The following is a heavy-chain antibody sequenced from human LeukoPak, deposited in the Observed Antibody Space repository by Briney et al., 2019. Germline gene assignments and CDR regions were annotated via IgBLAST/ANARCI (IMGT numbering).Heavy chain of an antibody. V-gene: IGHV3-21*01. CDR3: ARDPRNLYCSSTSCSRFDY. CDR1: GFTFSSYS. D-gene: IGHD2-2*01. CDR2: ISSSSYI. Sequence: GGSLRLSCAASGFTFSSYSMNWVRQAPGKGLEWVSSISSSSYIYYADSVKGRFTISRDNAKNSLYLQMNSLRAEDTAVYYCARDPRNLYCSSTSCSRFDYWGQGTLVTVSS. J-gene: IGHJ4*02.